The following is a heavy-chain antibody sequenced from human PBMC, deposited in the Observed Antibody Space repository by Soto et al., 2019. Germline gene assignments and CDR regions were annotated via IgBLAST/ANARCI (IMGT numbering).Heavy chain of an antibody. J-gene: IGHJ4*02. D-gene: IGHD4-4*01. CDR3: ARRHPPSYTSDY. V-gene: IGHV3-74*01. Sequence: EVQLVESGGGLVQPGGSLRLSCAASGFTFSSYWTHWVRQAPGKGLEWVSRINDDGRRTSYADSVKGRFTISRDNAKNTLYLQMNSLRDDDTAIYHCARRHPPSYTSDYWGQGTLVTVSS. CDR2: INDDGRRT. CDR1: GFTFSSYW.